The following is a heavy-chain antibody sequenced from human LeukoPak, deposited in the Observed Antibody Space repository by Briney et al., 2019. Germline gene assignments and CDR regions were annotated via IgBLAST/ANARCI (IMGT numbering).Heavy chain of an antibody. CDR1: GGSISSGSYY. CDR3: VRGLYDSTTYRAFHI. D-gene: IGHD2/OR15-2a*01. CDR2: IYSSGST. V-gene: IGHV4-61*02. J-gene: IGHJ3*02. Sequence: SQTLSLTCTVSGGSISSGSYYWSWIRLPAGKGLEWIGRIYSSGSTNSNPSLKSRVTMSVDTSKNQFSLMLSSVTAADTAVYYCVRGLYDSTTYRAFHIWGQGTMVTVSS.